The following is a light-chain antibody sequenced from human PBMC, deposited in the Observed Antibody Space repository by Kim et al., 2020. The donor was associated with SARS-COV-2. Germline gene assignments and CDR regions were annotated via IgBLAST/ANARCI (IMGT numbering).Light chain of an antibody. J-gene: IGKJ4*01. CDR1: QSLSSTY. CDR2: GAS. Sequence: EIVLTQSLGTLSLSPGERATLSCRARQSLSSTYLAWYQQKPGQAPRLLIYGASSRATGIPDRFSGSGSGTDFTLTISRLEAEDFAVFYCQHYGSSVLTFGGGTKVDIK. V-gene: IGKV3-20*01. CDR3: QHYGSSVLT.